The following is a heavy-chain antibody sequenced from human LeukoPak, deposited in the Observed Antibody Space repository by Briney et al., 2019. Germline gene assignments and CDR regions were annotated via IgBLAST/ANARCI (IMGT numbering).Heavy chain of an antibody. Sequence: ASVTVSFKASGYTFNVYYIYWVRQAPGQGREWMGWINPNSGGTQYAQKFQGRVTMTRDTSITTAYMELSSLRSDDTALYYCARAIDSNGYYPRYWGQGTLVTVSS. V-gene: IGHV1-2*02. J-gene: IGHJ4*02. CDR1: GYTFNVYY. CDR2: INPNSGGT. CDR3: ARAIDSNGYYPRY. D-gene: IGHD3-22*01.